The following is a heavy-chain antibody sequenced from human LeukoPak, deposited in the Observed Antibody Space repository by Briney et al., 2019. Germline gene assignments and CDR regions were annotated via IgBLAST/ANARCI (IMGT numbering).Heavy chain of an antibody. CDR1: GFSFNNYA. CDR2: ISYDGSNK. V-gene: IGHV3-30*04. J-gene: IGHJ4*02. D-gene: IGHD6-6*01. CDR3: ARERGIAARFHFDY. Sequence: GGSLRLSCAASGFSFNNYAMYWVRQAPGKGLEWVALISYDGSNKYYADSVKGRFTISRDNSKNTLYLQMNSLRAEDTAVYYCARERGIAARFHFDYWGQGTLVTVSS.